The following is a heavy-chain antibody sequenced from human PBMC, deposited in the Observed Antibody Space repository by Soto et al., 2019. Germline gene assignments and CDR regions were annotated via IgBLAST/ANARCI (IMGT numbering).Heavy chain of an antibody. CDR1: GFTFSSYS. D-gene: IGHD3-22*01. CDR2: ISSSSSYI. CDR3: ARGGDSSGYYYYYYGMDV. V-gene: IGHV3-21*01. J-gene: IGHJ6*02. Sequence: GGSLRLSCAASGFTFSSYSMNWVRQAPGKGLEWVSSISSSSSYIYYADSVKGRFTISRDNTKNSLYLQMNSLRAEDTAVYYCARGGDSSGYYYYYYGMDVWGQGTTVTVSS.